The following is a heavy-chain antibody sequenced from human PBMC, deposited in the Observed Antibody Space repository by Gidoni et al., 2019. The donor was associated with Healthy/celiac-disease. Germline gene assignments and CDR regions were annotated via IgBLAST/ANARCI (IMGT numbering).Heavy chain of an antibody. CDR3: ARDGGYYYGSGSYGWFDP. V-gene: IGHV3-33*01. Sequence: QVQLVESGGGVVQPGRSLRLSCAASGFTFSSYGMHWVRQAPGKGLEWVAVIWYDGSNKYYADSVKGRFTISRDNSKNTLYLQMNSLRAEDTAVYYCARDGGYYYGSGSYGWFDPWGQGTLVTVSS. CDR1: GFTFSSYG. CDR2: IWYDGSNK. D-gene: IGHD3-10*01. J-gene: IGHJ5*02.